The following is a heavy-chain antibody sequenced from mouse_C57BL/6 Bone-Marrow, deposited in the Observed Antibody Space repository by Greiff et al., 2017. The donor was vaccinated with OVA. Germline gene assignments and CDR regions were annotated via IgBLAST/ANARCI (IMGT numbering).Heavy chain of an antibody. V-gene: IGHV5-15*01. Sequence: EVKLGEAGGGLVQPGGSLKLFCAASFSPPLYYVMAWVRQAPRKGPEWVAFISNLAYSIYYADTVTGRFTISRENAKNTLYLEMSSLRSEDTAMYYCARNFYAMDYWGQGTSVTVSS. CDR1: FSPPLYYV. CDR2: ISNLAYSI. J-gene: IGHJ4*01. CDR3: ARNFYAMDY.